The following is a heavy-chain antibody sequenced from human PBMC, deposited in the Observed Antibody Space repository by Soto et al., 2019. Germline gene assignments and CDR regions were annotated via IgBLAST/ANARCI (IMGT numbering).Heavy chain of an antibody. CDR3: ARAPRALGATLTSPYLDS. J-gene: IGHJ4*02. D-gene: IGHD1-26*01. Sequence: HVQLQGSGPRLVKPSQTLSLTCTVSGGAIYSTDYYWAWIRHHPGKGLAWLGNIYYSGGTYSNPSHKSRVTISLDTSQNPFSLKLRSVTAADTAIYFCARAPRALGATLTSPYLDSWGQGTLVTVAS. CDR1: GGAIYSTDYY. CDR2: IYYSGGT. V-gene: IGHV4-31*03.